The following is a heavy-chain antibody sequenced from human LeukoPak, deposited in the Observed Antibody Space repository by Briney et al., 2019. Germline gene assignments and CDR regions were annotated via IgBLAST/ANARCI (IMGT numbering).Heavy chain of an antibody. V-gene: IGHV4-34*01. CDR1: GGSFSGYY. CDR3: AGGWCSGGSCRYPARYYYGMDV. D-gene: IGHD2-15*01. CDR2: INHSGST. Sequence: PSETLSLTCAVYGGSFSGYYWSWIRQPPGKGLEWIGEINHSGSTNYNPSLKSRVTTSVDTSKNQFSLKLSSVTAADTAVYYCAGGWCSGGSCRYPARYYYGMDVWGKGTTVTVSS. J-gene: IGHJ6*04.